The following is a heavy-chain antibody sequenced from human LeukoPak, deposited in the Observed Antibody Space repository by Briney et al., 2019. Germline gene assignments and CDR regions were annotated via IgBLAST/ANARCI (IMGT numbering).Heavy chain of an antibody. CDR3: AREDPRTTWSGYYTVGYYFDY. CDR1: GYTFTNYG. V-gene: IGHV1-69*04. CDR2: IIPILGIA. D-gene: IGHD3-3*01. J-gene: IGHJ4*02. Sequence: GASVKVSCKASGYTFTNYGVSWVRQAPGQGLEWMGRIIPILGIANYAQKFQGRVTITADKSTSTAYMELSSLRSEDTAVYYCAREDPRTTWSGYYTVGYYFDYWGQGTLVTVSS.